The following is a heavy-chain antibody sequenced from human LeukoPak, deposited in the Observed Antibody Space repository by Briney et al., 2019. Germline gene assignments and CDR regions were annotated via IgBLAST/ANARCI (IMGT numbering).Heavy chain of an antibody. V-gene: IGHV3-23*01. Sequence: GGSLRLSCAASGFTFSIYAMSWVRQAPGKGLEWVSAIGSTGTTYYADSVKGRFTISRDNSKNTLYLQMNSLRAEDTAVYHCANRDDFLTYWGQGTLATVSS. CDR2: IGSTGTT. CDR3: ANRDDFLTY. D-gene: IGHD3-3*01. CDR1: GFTFSIYA. J-gene: IGHJ4*02.